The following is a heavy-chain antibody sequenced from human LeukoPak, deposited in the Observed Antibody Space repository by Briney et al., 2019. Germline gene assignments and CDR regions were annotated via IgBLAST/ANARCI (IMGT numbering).Heavy chain of an antibody. Sequence: GGSLRLSCAASGFTFSSYWMSWVRQAPGKGLEWVANIKQDGSEKYYVDSVKVRFTISRDNAKNSLYLQMNSLRAEDTAVYYCARGRTPYCGGDCYSYYYYMDVWGKGTTVTVSS. CDR3: ARGRTPYCGGDCYSYYYYMDV. J-gene: IGHJ6*03. CDR2: IKQDGSEK. V-gene: IGHV3-7*01. D-gene: IGHD2-21*01. CDR1: GFTFSSYW.